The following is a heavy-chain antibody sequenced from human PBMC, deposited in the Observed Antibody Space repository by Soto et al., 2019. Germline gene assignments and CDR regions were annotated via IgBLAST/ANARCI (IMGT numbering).Heavy chain of an antibody. CDR3: AMSGYSYGPNPLLY. CDR1: GGSISSGGYY. Sequence: QVQLQESGPGLVKPSQTLSLTCTVSGGSISSGGYYWSWIRQHPGKGLAWIGYIYYSGSTYYNPSLKSRFTISVDTSKNQFSLKLSSGTAADTAVYYCAMSGYSYGPNPLLYWGQGTLVTVSS. J-gene: IGHJ4*02. CDR2: IYYSGST. V-gene: IGHV4-31*03. D-gene: IGHD5-18*01.